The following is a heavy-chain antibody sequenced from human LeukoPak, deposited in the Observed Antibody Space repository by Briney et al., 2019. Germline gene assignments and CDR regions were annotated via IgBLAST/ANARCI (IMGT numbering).Heavy chain of an antibody. Sequence: SETLSLACAVYGGSLSGHDWSWIRQPPGKGLEWIGEINERGSTTSNASLKSRITISLDTSKNQFSLNLTSVTAADTALYYCARVSFDSRGHDAFDLWGQGTLVIVS. V-gene: IGHV4-34*01. CDR1: GGSLSGHD. D-gene: IGHD3-16*02. J-gene: IGHJ3*01. CDR3: ARVSFDSRGHDAFDL. CDR2: INERGST.